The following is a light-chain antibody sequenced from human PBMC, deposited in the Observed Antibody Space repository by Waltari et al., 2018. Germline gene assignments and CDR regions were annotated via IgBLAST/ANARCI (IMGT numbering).Light chain of an antibody. CDR3: QSYDNSLSGSGV. CDR1: SSNIGASSD. CDR2: INN. J-gene: IGLJ1*01. Sequence: QSVLTQPPSVSGAPGQRVTISCTGSSSNIGASSDVHGYQHLPGSAPKLLIYINNNRPSGVPDRFSGSKSGTSASLAITGLQTEDEADYYCQSYDNSLSGSGVFGTGTKVTVL. V-gene: IGLV1-40*01.